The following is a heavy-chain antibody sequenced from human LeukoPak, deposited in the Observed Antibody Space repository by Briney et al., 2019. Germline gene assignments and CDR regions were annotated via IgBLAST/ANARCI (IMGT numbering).Heavy chain of an antibody. D-gene: IGHD3-10*01. Sequence: PGGSLRLSCVASGFTFSTYWMTWVRQAPGKGLEWVANIKQDGSEKYYMDSVKGRFTISRDNAKNSLYLQMNSLRAEDTAVYYCARSSSLAKLPDYWGQGTLVTVSS. J-gene: IGHJ4*02. CDR3: ARSSSLAKLPDY. V-gene: IGHV3-7*01. CDR1: GFTFSTYW. CDR2: IKQDGSEK.